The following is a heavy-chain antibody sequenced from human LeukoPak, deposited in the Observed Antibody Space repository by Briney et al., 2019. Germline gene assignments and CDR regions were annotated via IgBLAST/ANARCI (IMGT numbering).Heavy chain of an antibody. J-gene: IGHJ4*02. Sequence: PGRSLRLSCAASGFTFSSYGMHWVRQAPGKGLEWVAVIWYDGSNKYHADSVKGRFTISRDNSKDTLYLQMSSLRIEDTAIYYCRAATRYLDYYYDYWGQGTLVTVSS. CDR1: GFTFSSYG. CDR2: IWYDGSNK. D-gene: IGHD3-22*01. CDR3: RAATRYLDYYYDY. V-gene: IGHV3-33*01.